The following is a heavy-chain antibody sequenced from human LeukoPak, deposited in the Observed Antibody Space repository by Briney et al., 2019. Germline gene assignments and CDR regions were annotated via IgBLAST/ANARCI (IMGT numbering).Heavy chain of an antibody. CDR1: GGTFSSYA. V-gene: IGHV1-69*13. Sequence: SVKVSCKASGGTFSSYAISWVRQAPGQGLEWMGGIIPIFGTANYAQKFQGRVTITADESTSTAYMELSSLRSEDTAMYYCAASIAAAGTRGWFDPWGQGTLVTVSS. D-gene: IGHD6-13*01. J-gene: IGHJ5*02. CDR3: AASIAAAGTRGWFDP. CDR2: IIPIFGTA.